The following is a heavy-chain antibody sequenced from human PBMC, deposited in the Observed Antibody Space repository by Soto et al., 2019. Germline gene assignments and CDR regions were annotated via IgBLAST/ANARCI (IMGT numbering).Heavy chain of an antibody. CDR1: GDRVSSNSAA. CDR2: TYYRSKWYS. D-gene: IGHD6-6*01. Sequence: SQTLSRTCAISGDRVSSNSAAWNWIRPSPSRGLEWLGRTYYRSKWYSDYAGSVKSRITINADTSKNQFSLHLNSVTPQDTAVYYCARGPSPLAYWGRGTVVT. V-gene: IGHV6-1*01. CDR3: ARGPSPLAY. J-gene: IGHJ4*02.